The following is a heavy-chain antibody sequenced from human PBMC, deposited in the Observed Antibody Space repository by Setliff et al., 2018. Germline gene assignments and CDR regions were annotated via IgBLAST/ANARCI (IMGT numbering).Heavy chain of an antibody. CDR1: GGTFSSYA. J-gene: IGHJ3*02. CDR3: ARDDSLASDAFDI. V-gene: IGHV1-69*05. CDR2: IIPIFGTA. Sequence: SVKVSCKASGGTFSSYAISWVRQAPGQGLEWMGGIIPIFGTANYAQKLQGRVTMTTDTSTSTAYMDLRSLRSDDTAVYYCARDDSLASDAFDIWGQGTLVTVSS. D-gene: IGHD2-21*02.